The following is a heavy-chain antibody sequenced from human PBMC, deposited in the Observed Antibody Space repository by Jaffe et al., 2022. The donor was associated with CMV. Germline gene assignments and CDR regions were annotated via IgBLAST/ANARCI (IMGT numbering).Heavy chain of an antibody. CDR2: VYYSGRT. CDR3: AVFPAVGTPVFDS. Sequence: QLQLQESGPGLVKPSETLSLTCAVSGDSVSSSSYYWGWIRQPPGKGLEWIASVYYSGRTYYNPSLESRVSISVDTSKNQFSLKLSSVAAADTAVYFCAVFPAVGTPVFDSWGLGTQVTVSS. CDR1: GDSVSSSSYY. V-gene: IGHV4-39*01. J-gene: IGHJ4*02. D-gene: IGHD6-13*01.